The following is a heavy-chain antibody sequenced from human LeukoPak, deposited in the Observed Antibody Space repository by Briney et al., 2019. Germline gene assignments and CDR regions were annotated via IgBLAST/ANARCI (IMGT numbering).Heavy chain of an antibody. CDR3: ARAGLSGWPWGRPRGWFDP. CDR1: GGSFSGYY. D-gene: IGHD6-19*01. V-gene: IGHV4-34*01. CDR2: INHSGST. Sequence: SETLSLTCAVYGGSFSGYYWSWIRQPPGKGLEWIGEINHSGSTNYNPSLKSRVTISVDTSKNQFSLKLSSVTAADTAVYYCARAGLSGWPWGRPRGWFDPWGQGTLVTVSS. J-gene: IGHJ5*02.